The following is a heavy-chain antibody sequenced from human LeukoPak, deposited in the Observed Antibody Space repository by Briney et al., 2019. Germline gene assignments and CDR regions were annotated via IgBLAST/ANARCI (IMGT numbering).Heavy chain of an antibody. V-gene: IGHV3-48*01. Sequence: GGSLRLSCAASGFTFSSYSMNWVRQAPGKGLEWVSYISSSSSTIYYADSVKGRFTTSRDNAKNSLYLQMNSLRAEDTAVYYCAREGDYDILTGYYYYMDVWGKGTTVTVSS. D-gene: IGHD3-9*01. CDR2: ISSSSSTI. J-gene: IGHJ6*03. CDR3: AREGDYDILTGYYYYMDV. CDR1: GFTFSSYS.